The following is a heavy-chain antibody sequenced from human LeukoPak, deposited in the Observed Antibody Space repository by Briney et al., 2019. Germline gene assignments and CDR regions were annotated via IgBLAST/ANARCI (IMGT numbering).Heavy chain of an antibody. J-gene: IGHJ4*02. V-gene: IGHV1-69*04. CDR3: ARSTVTREY. CDR2: FIPIPGIA. Sequence: SVKVSCKASGGTFSSYAINWVRQAPGQGLEWMGTFIPIPGIANYAQKFQGRVTITADKSASTAYMELSSLRSEDMAVYYCARSTVTREYWGQGTLVTVSS. D-gene: IGHD4-17*01. CDR1: GGTFSSYA.